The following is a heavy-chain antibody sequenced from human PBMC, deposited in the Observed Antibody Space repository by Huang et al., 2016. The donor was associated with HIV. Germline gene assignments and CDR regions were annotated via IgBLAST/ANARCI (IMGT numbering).Heavy chain of an antibody. D-gene: IGHD3-22*01. CDR2: SFDYGST. V-gene: IGHV4-59*11. CDR3: ARLPQIDDRGGLAHYYFDL. CDR1: GGSIRSHH. J-gene: IGHJ2*01. Sequence: QVQLQESGPGLVKPSETLSLSCTVSGGSIRSHHWTWIRQPPGKGLAWIGTSFDYGSTSTNPALKSRVTRSVDTAKNSFSLKLPSVTAADAAVYYCARLPQIDDRGGLAHYYFDLWGRGTLVTVSS.